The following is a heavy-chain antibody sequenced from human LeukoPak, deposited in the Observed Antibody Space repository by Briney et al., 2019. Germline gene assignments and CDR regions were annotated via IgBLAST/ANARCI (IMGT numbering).Heavy chain of an antibody. D-gene: IGHD3-22*01. CDR1: GGSISSYY. Sequence: SETLSLTCTVSGGSISSYYWSWIRQPPGKGLEWIGYIYYSGSTNYNPSLESRVTISVDTSKNQFSLKLSSVTAADTAVYYCARISSSGYYFDYWGQGTLVTVSS. V-gene: IGHV4-59*01. CDR2: IYYSGST. J-gene: IGHJ4*02. CDR3: ARISSSGYYFDY.